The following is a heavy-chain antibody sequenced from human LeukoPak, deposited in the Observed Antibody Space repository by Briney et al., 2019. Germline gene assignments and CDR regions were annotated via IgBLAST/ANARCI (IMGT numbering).Heavy chain of an antibody. D-gene: IGHD1-26*01. V-gene: IGHV4-59*01. Sequence: SETLSLTCTVSGGSISSYYWSWIRQPPGKGLEWIGYIYYSGSTNYNPSLKSRVTISVDTSKNQFSLKLSSVTAADTAVYYCARGSYYRAWNYMDVWGKGTTATVSS. CDR1: GGSISSYY. CDR2: IYYSGST. J-gene: IGHJ6*03. CDR3: ARGSYYRAWNYMDV.